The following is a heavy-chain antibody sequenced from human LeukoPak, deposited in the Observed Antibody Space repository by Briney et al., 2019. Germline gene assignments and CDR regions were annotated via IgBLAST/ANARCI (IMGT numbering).Heavy chain of an antibody. CDR3: ARLGIDSGYFDY. J-gene: IGHJ4*02. CDR1: GGSISSSSYY. CDR2: IYYSGST. V-gene: IGHV4-39*01. Sequence: PSETLSVTCTVSGGSISSSSYYWGWIRRPPGKGLEWIGSIYYSGSTYYNPSLKSRVTISVDTSKNQFSLKLSSVTAADTAVYYCARLGIDSGYFDYWGQGTLVTVSS. D-gene: IGHD3-10*01.